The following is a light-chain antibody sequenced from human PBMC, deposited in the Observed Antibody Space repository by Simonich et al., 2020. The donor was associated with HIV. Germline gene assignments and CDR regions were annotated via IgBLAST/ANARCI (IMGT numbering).Light chain of an antibody. J-gene: IGKJ3*01. CDR2: WAS. CDR3: QHYYSTPFT. V-gene: IGKV4-1*01. Sequence: DIVMTQSPDSLAVSLGERATINCKSSQSVLYSSNNKNCLAWYQQKPGQPPKLLIYWASTRESGVPDRFSGSGSGTDFTLTISSLQAEDVAVYYCQHYYSTPFTFGPGTKVAIK. CDR1: QSVLYSSNNKNC.